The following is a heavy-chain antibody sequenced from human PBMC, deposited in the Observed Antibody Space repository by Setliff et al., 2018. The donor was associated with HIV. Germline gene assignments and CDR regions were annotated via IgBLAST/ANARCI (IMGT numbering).Heavy chain of an antibody. D-gene: IGHD3-16*01. V-gene: IGHV1-46*01. CDR1: QYSFTNYH. CDR2: INPSGDTT. J-gene: IGHJ6*03. Sequence: ASVKVSCKVSQYSFTNYHIHWVRQAPGQGLEWMGIINPSGDTTIYAQKFQGKVTMTRDTSTSTVYMELSSLRSEDTVVYYCARDLHTFMINSYHYYMDVWGKGTTVTVSS. CDR3: ARDLHTFMINSYHYYMDV.